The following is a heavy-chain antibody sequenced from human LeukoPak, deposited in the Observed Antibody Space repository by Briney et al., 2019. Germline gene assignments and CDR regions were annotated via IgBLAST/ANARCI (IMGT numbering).Heavy chain of an antibody. J-gene: IGHJ4*02. CDR3: AKDRGYSYGYFDY. CDR1: GFTFSSYD. V-gene: IGHV3-23*01. CDR2: ISGSGGST. Sequence: GGSLRLSCAASGFTFSSYDMSWVRQAPGKGLEWVSAISGSGGSTYYADSVKGRFTMSRDNSKNTLYLQMNSLRAEDTAVYYCAKDRGYSYGYFDYWGQGTLVTVSS. D-gene: IGHD5-18*01.